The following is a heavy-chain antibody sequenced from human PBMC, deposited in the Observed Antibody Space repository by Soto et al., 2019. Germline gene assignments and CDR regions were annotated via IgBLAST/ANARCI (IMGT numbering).Heavy chain of an antibody. V-gene: IGHV4-61*01. CDR3: ARDELELRWFDP. D-gene: IGHD1-7*01. J-gene: IGHJ5*02. Sequence: SETLSLTCTVSGGSVSSGSYYWSWIRQPPGKGLEWIGYIYYSGSTTYNPSLKSRVTISVDTSKNQFSLKLSSVTAADTAVYYCARDELELRWFDPWGQGTLVTVSS. CDR2: IYYSGST. CDR1: GGSVSSGSYY.